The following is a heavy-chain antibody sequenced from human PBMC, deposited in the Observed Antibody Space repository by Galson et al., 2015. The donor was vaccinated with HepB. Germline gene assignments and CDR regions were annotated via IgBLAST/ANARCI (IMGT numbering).Heavy chain of an antibody. CDR1: GFIFSSYD. V-gene: IGHV3-21*01. Sequence: SLRLSCAASGFIFSSYDMIWVRQPPGKGLEWVSSISSTSSHRYYADSVRGRFTISRDNAKNSLYLQMNSLRGEDTAVYYCVRNPPLGTPFDYWGQGTLVTVSS. D-gene: IGHD7-27*01. CDR2: ISSTSSHR. CDR3: VRNPPLGTPFDY. J-gene: IGHJ4*02.